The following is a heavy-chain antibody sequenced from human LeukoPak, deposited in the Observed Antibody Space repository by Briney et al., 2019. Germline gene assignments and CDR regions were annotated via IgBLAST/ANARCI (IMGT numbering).Heavy chain of an antibody. V-gene: IGHV1-69*05. CDR1: GGTFSSNT. Sequence: SVKVSCKPSGGTFSSNTIIPVGQAPGQGLQWMGGIIPIFGTANYAQKFQDRVTITTDESTSTTYMELRSLRSEDTAVFFCASHGRGYCSGGSCAGLDSLGQGTLVTVSS. CDR2: IIPIFGTA. J-gene: IGHJ4*02. CDR3: ASHGRGYCSGGSCAGLDS. D-gene: IGHD2-15*01.